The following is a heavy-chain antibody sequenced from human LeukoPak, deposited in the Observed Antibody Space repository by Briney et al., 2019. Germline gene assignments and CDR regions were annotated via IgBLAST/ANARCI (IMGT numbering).Heavy chain of an antibody. CDR3: ARDRQGV. V-gene: IGHV4-39*07. J-gene: IGHJ4*02. CDR1: GVSISSSSYY. Sequence: PSETLSLTCTVSGVSISSSSYYWGWIRQPPGKGLEWIGSIYYSGSTYYNPSLKSRVTISVDTSKNQFSLKLSSVTAADTAVYYCARDRQGVWGQGTLVTVSS. CDR2: IYYSGST.